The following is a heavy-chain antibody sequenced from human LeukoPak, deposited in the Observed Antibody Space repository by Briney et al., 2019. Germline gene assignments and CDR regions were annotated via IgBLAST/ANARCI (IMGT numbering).Heavy chain of an antibody. CDR3: ARRHEPQPSYYDFWSGYFTGYYYYYMDV. CDR1: GFTFSSYG. D-gene: IGHD3-3*01. V-gene: IGHV3-30*02. Sequence: PGGSLRLSCAASGFTFSSYGMHWVRQAPGKGLEWVAFIRFDGTNKFYADSVKGRFTISRDNSKNTLYLQMNSLRAEDTAVYYCARRHEPQPSYYDFWSGYFTGYYYYYMDVWGKGTTVTVSS. CDR2: IRFDGTNK. J-gene: IGHJ6*03.